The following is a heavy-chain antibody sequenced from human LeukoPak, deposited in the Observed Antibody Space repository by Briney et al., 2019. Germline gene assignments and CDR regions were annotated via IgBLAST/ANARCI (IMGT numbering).Heavy chain of an antibody. CDR3: ARDRCSSSWYCTFDY. Sequence: SETLSLTCTVSGGSISSYYWSWIRQPAGKGLEWIGRIYTSGSTNYNPSFKSRVTMSVDTSKNQFSLKLSSVTAADTAVYYCARDRCSSSWYCTFDYWGQGTLVTVSS. CDR2: IYTSGST. D-gene: IGHD6-13*01. CDR1: GGSISSYY. V-gene: IGHV4-4*07. J-gene: IGHJ4*02.